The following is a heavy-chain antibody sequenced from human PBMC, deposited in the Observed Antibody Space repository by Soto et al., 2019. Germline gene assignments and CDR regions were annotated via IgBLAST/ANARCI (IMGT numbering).Heavy chain of an antibody. V-gene: IGHV3-21*01. Sequence: EVQLVESGGGLVKPGGSLRLSCAASGFTFSSYSMNWVRQAPGKGLGWVSSISSGSSYIYYADSVKGRFTISRDNAKNSLYLQMNSLRAEDTAVYYCAREYCSSTSCYSLDYWGQGTLVTVSS. CDR3: AREYCSSTSCYSLDY. CDR2: ISSGSSYI. CDR1: GFTFSSYS. J-gene: IGHJ4*02. D-gene: IGHD2-2*02.